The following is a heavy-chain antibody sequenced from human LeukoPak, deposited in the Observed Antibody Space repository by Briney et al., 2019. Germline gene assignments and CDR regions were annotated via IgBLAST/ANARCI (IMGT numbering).Heavy chain of an antibody. V-gene: IGHV1-3*02. CDR1: GYTFTNYA. CDR3: ARSPGGNARTWLDY. Sequence: GASVTVSCKTSGYTFTNYALHWVRQAPGQRLEWMGWTNGATGNIRFSQDFQGRLTITIDTSASTAYMELSSLRSEDTAVYYCARSPGGNARTWLDYWGQGTLVTVSS. J-gene: IGHJ4*02. CDR2: TNGATGNI. D-gene: IGHD4-23*01.